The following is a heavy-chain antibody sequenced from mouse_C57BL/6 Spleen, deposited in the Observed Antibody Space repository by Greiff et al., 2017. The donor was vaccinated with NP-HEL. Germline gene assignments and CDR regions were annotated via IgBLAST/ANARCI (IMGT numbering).Heavy chain of an antibody. CDR2: IDPSDSET. D-gene: IGHD2-3*01. CDR1: GYTFTSYW. V-gene: IGHV1-52*01. CDR3: ARNDGYSYWYFDV. Sequence: QVQLKQPGAELVRPGSSVKLSCKASGYTFTSYWMHWVKQRPIQGLEWIGNIDPSDSETHYNQKFKDKATLTVDKSSSTAYMQLSSLTSEDSAVYYCARNDGYSYWYFDVWGTGTTGTVSS. J-gene: IGHJ1*03.